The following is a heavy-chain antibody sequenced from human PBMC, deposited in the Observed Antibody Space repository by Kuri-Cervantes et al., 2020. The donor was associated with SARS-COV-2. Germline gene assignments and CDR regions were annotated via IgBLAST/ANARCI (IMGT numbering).Heavy chain of an antibody. D-gene: IGHD1-14*01. J-gene: IGHJ4*02. V-gene: IGHV3-43D*03. CDR1: GFTFDDYA. CDR3: AKDRDRVIDY. CDR2: ISWDGGSN. Sequence: LPCAASGFTFDDYAMHCVRQSTGKGLEWVSLISWDGGSNYYADSVKGRFTIYRHNSKDSLYLQMNSLRAEDTALYYCAKDRDRVIDYWGQGTLVTVSS.